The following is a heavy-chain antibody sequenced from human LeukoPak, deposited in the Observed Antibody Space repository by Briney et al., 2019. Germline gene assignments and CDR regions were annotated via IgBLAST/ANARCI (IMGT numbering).Heavy chain of an antibody. CDR1: GFTFSSYG. Sequence: PGGSLRLSCAASGFTFSSYGMSWVRQAPGKGLEWVSAISGSGGSTYYADSVKGRFTISRDNSKNTLYLQMNSLRAEDTALYYCAKSGRSGGNCGDYWGQGTLVTVSS. J-gene: IGHJ4*02. V-gene: IGHV3-23*01. CDR3: AKSGRSGGNCGDY. D-gene: IGHD2-15*01. CDR2: ISGSGGST.